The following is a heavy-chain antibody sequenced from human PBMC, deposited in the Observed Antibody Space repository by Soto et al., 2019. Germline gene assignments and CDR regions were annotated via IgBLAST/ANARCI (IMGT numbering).Heavy chain of an antibody. D-gene: IGHD5-18*01. J-gene: IGHJ4*02. Sequence: SVKVSCKASGGTLNSYAINWVRQAPGQGLEWMGGIIPIFGTANYAQKFQGRVTITADESTSTAYMELRSLRSEDTAVYYCARQSLSGYSYGFVPFDYWGQGTLVTVSS. V-gene: IGHV1-69*13. CDR1: GGTLNSYA. CDR3: ARQSLSGYSYGFVPFDY. CDR2: IIPIFGTA.